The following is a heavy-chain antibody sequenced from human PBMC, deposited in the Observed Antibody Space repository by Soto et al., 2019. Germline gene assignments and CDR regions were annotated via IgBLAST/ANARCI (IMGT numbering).Heavy chain of an antibody. CDR2: ISYDGSNK. CDR3: ARDALQGYDFWSGYRYRGRDSEDYFDP. J-gene: IGHJ4*02. Sequence: GGSLRLSWGASGFTLSSYAMHWVRQAPGKGLEWVAVISYDGSNKYYADSVKGRFTISRDNSKNTLYLQMNSLRAEDTAVYYCARDALQGYDFWSGYRYRGRDSEDYFDPWGQGTLVTVSS. D-gene: IGHD3-3*01. V-gene: IGHV3-30-3*01. CDR1: GFTLSSYA.